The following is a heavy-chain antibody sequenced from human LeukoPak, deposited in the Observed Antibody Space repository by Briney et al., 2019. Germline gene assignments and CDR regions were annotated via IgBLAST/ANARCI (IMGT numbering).Heavy chain of an antibody. D-gene: IGHD6-13*01. CDR1: GYTFTSYD. V-gene: IGHV1-8*02. J-gene: IGHJ4*02. Sequence: RASVKVFCKASGYTFTSYDINWVRQATGQGLEWMGWMNPNSGDTGYAQKFQGRVTMTRNTSISTAYMELSSLRSEDTAVYYCARQVRLGSRAIDYWGQGTLVTVSS. CDR2: MNPNSGDT. CDR3: ARQVRLGSRAIDY.